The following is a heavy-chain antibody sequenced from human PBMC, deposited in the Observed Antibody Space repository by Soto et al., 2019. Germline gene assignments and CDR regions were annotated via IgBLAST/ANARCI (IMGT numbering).Heavy chain of an antibody. V-gene: IGHV3-23*01. Sequence: GGSLRLSCVASGFTFRTYGMSWVRQAPGKGLEWVSSVSDSGGSRYYADSVTGRFTISRDNSKNTLYLQMNSLRAEDTAVYYCAKHSSGYYRRSLFDYWGQGTLVTVSS. D-gene: IGHD3-22*01. CDR3: AKHSSGYYRRSLFDY. CDR2: VSDSGGSR. CDR1: GFTFRTYG. J-gene: IGHJ4*02.